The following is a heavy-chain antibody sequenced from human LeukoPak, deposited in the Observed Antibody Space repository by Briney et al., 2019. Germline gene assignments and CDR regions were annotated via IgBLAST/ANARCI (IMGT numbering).Heavy chain of an antibody. Sequence: PGRSLRLSCAASGFTFSNAWMSWVRQAPGKGLEWVGRIKSKTDGGTTDYAAPVKGRFTISRDDSKNTLYLQMNSLKTEDTAVYYCTTDLIVAVPTFDYWGQGTLVTVSS. CDR3: TTDLIVAVPTFDY. CDR2: IKSKTDGGTT. J-gene: IGHJ4*02. D-gene: IGHD2-2*01. CDR1: GFTFSNAW. V-gene: IGHV3-15*01.